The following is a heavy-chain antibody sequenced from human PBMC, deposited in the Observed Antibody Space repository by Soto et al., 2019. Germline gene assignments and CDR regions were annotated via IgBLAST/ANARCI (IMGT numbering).Heavy chain of an antibody. CDR1: GFTFSSYA. V-gene: IGHV3-23*01. D-gene: IGHD6-19*01. Sequence: GGSLRLSSAASGFTFSSYAMSWVRQSPGKGLEWVSAISGSGGSTYYADSVKGRFTISRDNSKNTLYLQMNSLRAEDTAVYYCAKKVYSSGWYPNPLDYWGQGTLVTVSS. J-gene: IGHJ4*02. CDR2: ISGSGGST. CDR3: AKKVYSSGWYPNPLDY.